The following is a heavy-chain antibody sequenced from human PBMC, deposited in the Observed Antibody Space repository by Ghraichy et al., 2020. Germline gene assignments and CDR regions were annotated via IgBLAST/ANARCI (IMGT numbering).Heavy chain of an antibody. Sequence: SCTASRFSFSNSWMNWVRQAPGKGLEWVANIKGDGSETNYVDSVKGRFTISRDNAENSLYLQMNSLRAEDTAVYYCARNSPFEGLSLYRPFDYWGQGTLVTVSS. J-gene: IGHJ4*02. V-gene: IGHV3-7*01. CDR2: IKGDGSET. CDR1: RFSFSNSW. CDR3: ARNSPFEGLSLYRPFDY. D-gene: IGHD3-16*02.